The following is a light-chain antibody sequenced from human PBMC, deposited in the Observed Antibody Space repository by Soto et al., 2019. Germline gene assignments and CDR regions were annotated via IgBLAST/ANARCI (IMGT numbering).Light chain of an antibody. Sequence: EIVLTQSPATLSLSPGERATLSCRASQSVSSYLAWYQQKPGQAPRLLIYDASNRATGIPARFSGSGSGTDFTLTISSLEPEDFAVYYCQQRSNWPPEYTFGQGNKLE. J-gene: IGKJ2*01. CDR3: QQRSNWPPEYT. CDR2: DAS. V-gene: IGKV3-11*01. CDR1: QSVSSY.